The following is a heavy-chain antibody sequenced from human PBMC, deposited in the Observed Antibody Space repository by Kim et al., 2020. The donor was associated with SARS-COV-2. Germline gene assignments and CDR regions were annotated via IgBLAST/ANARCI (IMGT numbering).Heavy chain of an antibody. CDR3: ATGFRIAAAWSSTDY. CDR2: FDPEDGET. J-gene: IGHJ4*02. D-gene: IGHD6-13*01. CDR1: GYTLTELS. Sequence: ASVKVSCKVSGYTLTELSMHWVRQAPGKGLEWMGGFDPEDGETIYAQKFQGRVTMTEDTSTDTAYMELSSLRSEDTAVYYCATGFRIAAAWSSTDYWGQGTLVTVSS. V-gene: IGHV1-24*01.